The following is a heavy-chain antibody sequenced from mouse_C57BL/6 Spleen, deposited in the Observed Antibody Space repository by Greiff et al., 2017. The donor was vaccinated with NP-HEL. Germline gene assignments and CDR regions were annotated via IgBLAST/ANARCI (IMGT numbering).Heavy chain of an antibody. J-gene: IGHJ2*01. CDR2: INPNNGGP. CDR1: GYTFTDYY. Sequence: EVQLQQSGPELVKPGASVKISCTASGYTFTDYYMNWVKQSPGKSLEWIGDINPNNGGPSYNQTFKVKATLTVAKSSTTAYMELRSLTYEDSAVYYCARLGTGTLYYFDYWGQGTTLTVSS. D-gene: IGHD4-1*01. CDR3: ARLGTGTLYYFDY. V-gene: IGHV1-26*01.